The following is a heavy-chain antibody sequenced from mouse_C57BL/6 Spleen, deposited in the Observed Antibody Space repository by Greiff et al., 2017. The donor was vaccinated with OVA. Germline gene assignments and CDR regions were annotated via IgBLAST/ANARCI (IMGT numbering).Heavy chain of an antibody. Sequence: DVHLVESGGGLVKPGGSLKLSCAASGFTFSDYGMHWVRQAPEKGLEWVAYISSGSSTIYYADTVKGRFTISRDNAKNTLFLQMTSLRSEDTAMYYCARNGNYEDAMDYWGQGTSVTVSS. CDR3: ARNGNYEDAMDY. V-gene: IGHV5-17*01. CDR2: ISSGSSTI. J-gene: IGHJ4*01. CDR1: GFTFSDYG. D-gene: IGHD2-1*01.